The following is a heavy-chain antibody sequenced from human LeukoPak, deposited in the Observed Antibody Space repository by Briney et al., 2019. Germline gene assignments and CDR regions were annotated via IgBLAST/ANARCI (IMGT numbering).Heavy chain of an antibody. CDR2: IYPSGNT. CDR3: ARGHDSGAYPDY. Sequence: SQTLPLTCTVSGGSISSGSYYWSWIRQPAGKGLEFIGRIYPSGNTNYSPSLKSRVTMTIDTSKNQFSLKLSSVTAADTAVYFCARGHDSGAYPDYWGQGTLVTVSS. D-gene: IGHD2-15*01. CDR1: GGSISSGSYY. V-gene: IGHV4-61*02. J-gene: IGHJ4*02.